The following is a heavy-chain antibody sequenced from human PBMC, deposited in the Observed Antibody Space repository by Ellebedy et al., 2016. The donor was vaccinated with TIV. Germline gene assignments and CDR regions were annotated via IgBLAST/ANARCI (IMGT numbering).Heavy chain of an antibody. CDR1: GFTFSSYS. Sequence: GESLKISXAASGFTFSSYSMNWVRQAPGKGLEWVSYISSSSSTIYYADSVKGRFTISRDNAKNSLYLQMNSLRDEDTAVYYCARIGYCGGGSCYDYWGQGTPVTVSS. V-gene: IGHV3-48*02. D-gene: IGHD2-15*01. J-gene: IGHJ4*02. CDR3: ARIGYCGGGSCYDY. CDR2: ISSSSSTI.